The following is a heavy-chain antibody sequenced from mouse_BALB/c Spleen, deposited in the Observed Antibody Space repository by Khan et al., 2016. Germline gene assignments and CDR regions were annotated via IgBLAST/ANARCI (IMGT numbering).Heavy chain of an antibody. Sequence: EVQLQESGPGLVKPSQSLSLTCTASGYSITNYYVCYWIRPLPGNIQEWVGYISYSGSTRYNPSLKSRISITRDTSKNKFFLQLNSVTTEDTATYDCVRFYYGRSCYYVDVWRAQTTITVSS. CDR2: ISYSGST. V-gene: IGHV3-2*02. CDR3: VRFYYGRSCYYVDV. CDR1: GYSITNYYV. D-gene: IGHD1-1*01. J-gene: IGHJ1*01.